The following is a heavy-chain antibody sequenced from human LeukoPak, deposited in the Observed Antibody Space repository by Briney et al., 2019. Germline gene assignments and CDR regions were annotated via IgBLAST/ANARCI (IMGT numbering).Heavy chain of an antibody. J-gene: IGHJ3*02. Sequence: GGSLRLSCAASGFTFSSYGMHWVRQAPGKGLERVAVIWYDGSNKYYADSVKGRFTISRDNSKNTLYLQMNSLRAEDTAVYYCARDNWGLGAFDIWGQGTMVTVSS. V-gene: IGHV3-33*01. D-gene: IGHD7-27*01. CDR1: GFTFSSYG. CDR2: IWYDGSNK. CDR3: ARDNWGLGAFDI.